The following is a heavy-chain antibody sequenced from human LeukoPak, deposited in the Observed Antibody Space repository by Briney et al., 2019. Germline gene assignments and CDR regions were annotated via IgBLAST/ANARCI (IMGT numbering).Heavy chain of an antibody. V-gene: IGHV3-23*01. CDR2: ISDSGGTT. Sequence: PGGSLRLSCAASGFTFNSEAMTWVRQALGKGLEWVSSISDSGGTTYYADSVKGRFTIPRDNSKNTVYLQMNSLRAEDTALYYCAKGLGFLPQFDYWGQGTLVAVSS. CDR3: AKGLGFLPQFDY. D-gene: IGHD6-19*01. CDR1: GFTFNSEA. J-gene: IGHJ4*02.